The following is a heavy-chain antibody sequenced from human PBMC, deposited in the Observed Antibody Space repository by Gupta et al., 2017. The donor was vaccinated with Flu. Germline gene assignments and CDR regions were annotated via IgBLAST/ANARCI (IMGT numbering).Heavy chain of an antibody. Sequence: GRFTISRDNAKNTLYLQMSSLRAEDTAVYYCASTTVSSWRYPLYYYGMDVWGQGTTVTVSS. CDR3: ASTTVSSWRYPLYYYGMDV. V-gene: IGHV3-74*01. D-gene: IGHD3-10*01. J-gene: IGHJ6*02.